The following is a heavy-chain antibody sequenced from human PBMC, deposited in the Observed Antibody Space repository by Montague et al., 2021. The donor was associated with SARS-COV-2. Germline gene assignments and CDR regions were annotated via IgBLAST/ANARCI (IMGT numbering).Heavy chain of an antibody. CDR3: GSGVTMARAIISYFDY. V-gene: IGHV4-39*07. CDR1: GGSISSGSYY. CDR2: YYYSGTT. J-gene: IGHJ4*02. Sequence: SETLSLTCTVSGGSISSGSYYWGYIRQPPGKGLEWLSSYYYSGTTYYTPSLKRRITMSVHTSKNHFSLNPNSVTAAATAVYYCGSGVTMARAIISYFDYWGQGTLVTVSS. D-gene: IGHD3-10*01.